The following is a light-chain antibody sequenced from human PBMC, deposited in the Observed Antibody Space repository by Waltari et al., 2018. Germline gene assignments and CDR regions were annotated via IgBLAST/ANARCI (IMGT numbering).Light chain of an antibody. CDR1: HAITNF. J-gene: IGKJ3*01. V-gene: IGKV1-33*01. CDR2: DAS. Sequence: DIPMTQSPSSPAALVGDRGTITCPASHAITNFLNWYQQQQGTAPKLPISDASNWETGVPSRFSGMGAGTDCTFTISSMRPEDIATYYFQQFKNLPPLLTFGPGTKVDIK. CDR3: QQFKNLPPLLT.